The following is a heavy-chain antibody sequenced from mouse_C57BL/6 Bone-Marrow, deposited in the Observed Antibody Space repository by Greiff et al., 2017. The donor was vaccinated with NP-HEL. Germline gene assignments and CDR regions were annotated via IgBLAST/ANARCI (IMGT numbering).Heavy chain of an antibody. D-gene: IGHD2-4*01. J-gene: IGHJ2*01. CDR3: ARHSLYDYPDY. Sequence: EVKVEESGGGLVKPGGSLKLSCAASGFTFSSYTMSWVRQTPEKRLEWVATISGGGGNTYYPDSVKGRFTISRDNAKNTLYLQMSSLRSEDTALYYCARHSLYDYPDYWGQGTTLTVSS. CDR1: GFTFSSYT. V-gene: IGHV5-9*01. CDR2: ISGGGGNT.